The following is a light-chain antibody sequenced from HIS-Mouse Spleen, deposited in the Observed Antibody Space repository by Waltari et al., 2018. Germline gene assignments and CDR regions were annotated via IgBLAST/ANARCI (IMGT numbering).Light chain of an antibody. Sequence: QSALTQPASVSGSPGQSITISCTGPSSDVGGYNYVSWYQQPPGKAPKLMIYEVSNRPSGVSNRFSGSKSGNTASLTISGLQAEDEADYYCSSYTSSSTLDVFGTGTKVTVL. CDR3: SSYTSSSTLDV. V-gene: IGLV2-14*01. CDR2: EVS. CDR1: SSDVGGYNY. J-gene: IGLJ1*01.